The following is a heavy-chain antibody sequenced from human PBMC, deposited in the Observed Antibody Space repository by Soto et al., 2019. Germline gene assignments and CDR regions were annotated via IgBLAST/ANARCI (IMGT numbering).Heavy chain of an antibody. V-gene: IGHV5-51*01. Sequence: GESLKISCKGSGYSFTTYWIGWVRQMPGKGLEWMGIINPRDSDTRYSPSFQGQVTISADKSINTAYLQWSSLKASDSAMYYCARPGSSSSDYWGQGTLVTVSS. CDR3: ARPGSSSSDY. J-gene: IGHJ4*02. D-gene: IGHD6-6*01. CDR1: GYSFTTYW. CDR2: INPRDSDT.